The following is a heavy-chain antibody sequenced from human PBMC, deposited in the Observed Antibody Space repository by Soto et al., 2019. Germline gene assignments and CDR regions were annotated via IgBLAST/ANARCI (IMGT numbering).Heavy chain of an antibody. CDR1: EFTFSYYW. CDR2: IKQDGNEK. J-gene: IGHJ3*02. V-gene: IGHV3-7*05. Sequence: GGSLRLSCAASEFTFSYYWMNWVRQAPGKGLEWVANIKQDGNEKYYVDSVKGRFTISRDNAKNSLYLQMNSLRAEDTAVYYCTRGVSNACDIWGQGTMVTVSS. CDR3: TRGVSNACDI.